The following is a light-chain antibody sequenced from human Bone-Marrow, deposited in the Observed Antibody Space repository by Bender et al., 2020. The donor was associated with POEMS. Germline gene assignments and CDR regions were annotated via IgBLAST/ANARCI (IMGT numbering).Light chain of an antibody. Sequence: QSALTQPPSASGSPGQSVAISCTGTSSDVGGYNFVSWYQQHPGKAPKLIISEVSKRPSGIPDRFSGSKSGTSATLGITGLQTGDEADYYCAAWDTSLGGGVFGGGTKLTVL. J-gene: IGLJ3*02. V-gene: IGLV2-8*01. CDR2: EVS. CDR1: SSDVGGYNF. CDR3: AAWDTSLGGGV.